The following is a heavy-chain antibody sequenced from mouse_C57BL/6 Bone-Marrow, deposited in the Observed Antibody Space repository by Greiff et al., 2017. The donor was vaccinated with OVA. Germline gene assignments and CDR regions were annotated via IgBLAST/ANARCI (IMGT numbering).Heavy chain of an antibody. CDR3: ARGYGSRYFDY. CDR1: GYTFTSYG. V-gene: IGHV1-81*01. CDR2: IYPRSGNT. D-gene: IGHD1-1*01. J-gene: IGHJ2*01. Sequence: QVQLKQSGAELARPGASVKLSCKASGYTFTSYGISWVKQRTGQGLEWIGEIYPRSGNTYYNEKFKGKATLTADKSSSTAYMELRSLTSEDSAVYFCARGYGSRYFDYWGQGTTLTVSS.